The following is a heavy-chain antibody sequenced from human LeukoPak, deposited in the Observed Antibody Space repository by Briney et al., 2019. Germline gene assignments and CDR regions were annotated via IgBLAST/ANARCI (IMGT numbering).Heavy chain of an antibody. CDR2: ISSSSSTI. Sequence: GGSLRLSCAASGFTFSSYSMNWVRQAPGKGLEWVSYISSSSSTIYYADSVKGRFTISRDNAKNSLYLQMNSLRAEDTAVYYCSRAYYDFWSGTGHWGQVTLVTVSS. J-gene: IGHJ4*02. CDR1: GFTFSSYS. D-gene: IGHD3-3*01. V-gene: IGHV3-48*01. CDR3: SRAYYDFWSGTGH.